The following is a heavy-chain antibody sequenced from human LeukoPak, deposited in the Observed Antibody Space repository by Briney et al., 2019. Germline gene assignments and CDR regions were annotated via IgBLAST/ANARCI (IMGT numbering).Heavy chain of an antibody. CDR2: IRPTDGTT. CDR1: GFTFSNYG. Sequence: GGSLRLSCEASGFTFSNYGMNWVRQAPGKGLEWVSYIRPTDGTTHYTDAVEGRFTISRDNVKNSLSLQMTSLRVDDSAIYYCVRGQTSLDNWFDPWGQGTRVTVSS. V-gene: IGHV3-48*01. CDR3: VRGQTSLDNWFDP. J-gene: IGHJ5*02.